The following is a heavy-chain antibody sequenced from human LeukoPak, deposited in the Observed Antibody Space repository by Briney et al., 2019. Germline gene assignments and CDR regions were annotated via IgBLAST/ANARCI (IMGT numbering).Heavy chain of an antibody. CDR3: ARSNYDFWSGYYRRGAWFDP. Sequence: SETLSLTCAVYGGSFSGYYWSWIRQPPGKGLEWIGEINHSGSTNYNPSLKSRVTISVDTSKNQFSLKLSSVTAADTAVYYCARSNYDFWSGYYRRGAWFDPWGQGTLVTVSS. J-gene: IGHJ5*02. CDR2: INHSGST. CDR1: GGSFSGYY. D-gene: IGHD3-3*01. V-gene: IGHV4-34*01.